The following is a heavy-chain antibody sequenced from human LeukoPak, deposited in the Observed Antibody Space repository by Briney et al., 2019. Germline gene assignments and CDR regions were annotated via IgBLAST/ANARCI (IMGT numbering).Heavy chain of an antibody. CDR1: GGSISSSSYY. Sequence: ASETLSLTCTVSGGSISSSSYYWGWIRQPPGKGLEWIGSIYYSGSTYYNPSLKSRVTISVDTSRNQFSLKLSSVTAADTAVYYCARDFRAYGDPYFDYWGQGTLVTVSS. D-gene: IGHD4-17*01. CDR3: ARDFRAYGDPYFDY. CDR2: IYYSGST. J-gene: IGHJ4*02. V-gene: IGHV4-39*07.